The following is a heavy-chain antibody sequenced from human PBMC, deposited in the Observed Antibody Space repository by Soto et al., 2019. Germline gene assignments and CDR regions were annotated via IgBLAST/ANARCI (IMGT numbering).Heavy chain of an antibody. CDR1: GFTFSSYA. V-gene: IGHV3-23*01. D-gene: IGHD1-1*01. Sequence: EVQLLESGGGLVQPGGSLRLSCAASGFTFSSYAMSWVRQAPGKGLEWVSATSGSGGSTYYADSVKGRFTISRDNSKNTLYLQMNSLRAEDTAVYYCAKDRGAAGTGTTYYWGQGTLVTVSS. J-gene: IGHJ4*02. CDR3: AKDRGAAGTGTTYY. CDR2: TSGSGGST.